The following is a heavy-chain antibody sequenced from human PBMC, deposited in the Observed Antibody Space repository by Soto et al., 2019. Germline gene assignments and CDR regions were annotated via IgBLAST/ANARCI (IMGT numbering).Heavy chain of an antibody. CDR2: INHSGST. V-gene: IGHV4-34*01. J-gene: IGHJ6*02. CDR1: GGSFSGYY. CDR3: ARGRVLVRGYYYYGMDV. Sequence: PSETLSLTCAVYGGSFSGYYWSWIRQPPGKGLEWIGEINHSGSTNYNPSLKSRVTISVDTSKNQFSLKLSSVTAADTAVYYCARGRVLVRGYYYYGMDVWGQGXTVTVSS. D-gene: IGHD6-6*01.